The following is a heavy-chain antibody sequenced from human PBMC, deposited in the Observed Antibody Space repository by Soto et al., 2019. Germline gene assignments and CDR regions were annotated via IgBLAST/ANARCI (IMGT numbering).Heavy chain of an antibody. V-gene: IGHV4-30-4*01. CDR1: SGSTSSADYY. CDR2: IYYTGSA. J-gene: IGHJ5*02. CDR3: ASGGSSNWFDP. Sequence: SETLSLTCTVSSGSTSSADYYWSWIRQPPGKGLEWIGYIYYTGSAYYNPSLKSRVTMSVDTSKNQFSLKVTSVTAADTAVYYCASGGSSNWFDPWGKGTLVTVSS. D-gene: IGHD1-26*01.